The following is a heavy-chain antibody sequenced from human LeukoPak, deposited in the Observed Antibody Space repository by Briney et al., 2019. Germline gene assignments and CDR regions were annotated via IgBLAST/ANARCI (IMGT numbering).Heavy chain of an antibody. V-gene: IGHV1-69*01. CDR3: ARVMATKTYNWFDP. CDR2: IIPIFGTA. CDR1: GGTFSSYA. Sequence: SVKVSCKASGGTFSSYAISWVRQAPGQGLEWMGGIIPIFGTANYAQKFQGRVTITADESTSTAYMELSSLRPEDTAVYYCARVMATKTYNWFDPWGQGTLVTVSS. J-gene: IGHJ5*02. D-gene: IGHD5-24*01.